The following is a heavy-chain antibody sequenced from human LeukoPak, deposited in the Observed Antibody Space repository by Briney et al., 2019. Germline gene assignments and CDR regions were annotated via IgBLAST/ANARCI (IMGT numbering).Heavy chain of an antibody. CDR2: MNPNSGNT. J-gene: IGHJ6*03. CDR1: GYTFTGYY. Sequence: ASVKVSCKASGYTFTGYYMHWVRQAPGQGLEWMGWMNPNSGNTGYAQKFQGRVTITRNTSISTAYMELSSLRSEDTAVYYCARGLSYYDFWCGYSPYYMDVWGKGTTVTVSS. V-gene: IGHV1-8*03. CDR3: ARGLSYYDFWCGYSPYYMDV. D-gene: IGHD3-3*01.